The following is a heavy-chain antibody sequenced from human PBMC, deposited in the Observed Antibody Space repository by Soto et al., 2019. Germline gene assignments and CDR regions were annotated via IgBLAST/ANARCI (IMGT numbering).Heavy chain of an antibody. CDR3: ARAGSDARRDYDLWSGWSPVLINWFDP. J-gene: IGHJ5*02. D-gene: IGHD3-3*01. CDR1: GGSFSGYY. CDR2: INHSGST. V-gene: IGHV4-34*01. Sequence: QVQLQQWGAGLLKPSETLSLTCAVYGGSFSGYYWSWIRQPPGKGLEWIGEINHSGSTNYNPSLNSRVTISVDTSNNQFSLKLSSVTAADTAVYYCARAGSDARRDYDLWSGWSPVLINWFDPWGQGTLVTVSS.